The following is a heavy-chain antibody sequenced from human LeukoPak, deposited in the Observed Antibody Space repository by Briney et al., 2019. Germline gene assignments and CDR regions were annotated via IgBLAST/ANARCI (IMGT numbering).Heavy chain of an antibody. V-gene: IGHV3-23*01. CDR2: ISGSGGST. CDR1: GFTFSSFA. Sequence: PGGSLRLSCAASGFTFSSFAMSWVRQAPGKGLEWVSAISGSGGSTYYADSVKGRFTISRDNSKNTLYLQMNSLRAEDTAVYYCATPARAVVTVRFDYWGQGTLVTVSS. J-gene: IGHJ4*02. CDR3: ATPARAVVTVRFDY. D-gene: IGHD2-21*02.